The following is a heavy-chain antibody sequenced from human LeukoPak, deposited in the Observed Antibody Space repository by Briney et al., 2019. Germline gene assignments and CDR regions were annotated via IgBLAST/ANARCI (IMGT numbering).Heavy chain of an antibody. D-gene: IGHD3-3*01. CDR1: GFTFSSYG. Sequence: GGPLRLFCAAAGFTFSSYGMHWVRQAPGKGLEWVAFIRHDGSNKNYADSVKVRFTISRDNSKNTLYLQMDSLRAEDTAVYSCAKDFTIFGAAGWAFDIWGQGTMVTVSS. J-gene: IGHJ3*02. CDR2: IRHDGSNK. CDR3: AKDFTIFGAAGWAFDI. V-gene: IGHV3-30*02.